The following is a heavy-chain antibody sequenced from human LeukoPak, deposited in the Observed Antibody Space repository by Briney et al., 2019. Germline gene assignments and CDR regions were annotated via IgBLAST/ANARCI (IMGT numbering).Heavy chain of an antibody. Sequence: GGSLRLSCAASGFTFSSYGMHWVRQAPGKGLEWVSVFHSGGTTYYADSVKGRFTISRDNSKNTLYLRMNSLRAEDTAVYYCARDYYDRSGYYLHWYFDLWGRGTLVTVSS. D-gene: IGHD3-22*01. CDR1: GFTFSSYG. CDR2: FHSGGTT. CDR3: ARDYYDRSGYYLHWYFDL. J-gene: IGHJ2*01. V-gene: IGHV3-66*01.